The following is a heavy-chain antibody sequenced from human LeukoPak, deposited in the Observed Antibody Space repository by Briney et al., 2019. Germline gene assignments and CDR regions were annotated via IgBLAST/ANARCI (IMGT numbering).Heavy chain of an antibody. J-gene: IGHJ5*02. D-gene: IGHD1-14*01. Sequence: PSETLSLTCTVSGGSISSGGCYWSWIRQHPGKGLEWIGYIYYSGSTYYNPSLKSRVTISVDTSKNQFSLKLSSVTAADTAVYYCARDHRVFIGKGAEHNWFDPWGQGTLVTVSS. CDR3: ARDHRVFIGKGAEHNWFDP. CDR2: IYYSGST. V-gene: IGHV4-31*03. CDR1: GGSISSGGCY.